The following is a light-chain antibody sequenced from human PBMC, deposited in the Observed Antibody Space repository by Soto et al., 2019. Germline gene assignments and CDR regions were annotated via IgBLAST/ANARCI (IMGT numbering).Light chain of an antibody. V-gene: IGKV3-15*01. CDR2: GAS. CDR3: QQYNNWPPVT. J-gene: IGKJ1*01. Sequence: EIVMTQSPATLSVSPGERATLSCRASQSVSSNVAWYQQKPGQAPRLLIYGASTRATGIPARFSGSGSGTEFTLTISSLQSEDFAVYYCQQYNNWPPVTFGQGTKVDIK. CDR1: QSVSSN.